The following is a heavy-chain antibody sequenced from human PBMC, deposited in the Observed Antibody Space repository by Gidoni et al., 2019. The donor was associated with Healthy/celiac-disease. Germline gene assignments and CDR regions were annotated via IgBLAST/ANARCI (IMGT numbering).Heavy chain of an antibody. V-gene: IGHV4-39*01. J-gene: IGHJ6*02. CDR2: IYYSWST. D-gene: IGHD3-10*01. CDR3: ARLRGSGNLDSYYYYYGMDV. Sequence: QLQLQESGPGLVKPSETLSLTCTVSGGSISSSSYYWGWFRQPPGKGLEWIGSIYYSWSTYYNPSLKSRVTISVDTSKNQFSLKLSSVTAADTAVYYCARLRGSGNLDSYYYYYGMDVWGQGTTVTVSS. CDR1: GGSISSSSYY.